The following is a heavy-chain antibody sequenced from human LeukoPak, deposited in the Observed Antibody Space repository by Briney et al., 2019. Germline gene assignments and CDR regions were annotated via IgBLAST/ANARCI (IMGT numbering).Heavy chain of an antibody. Sequence: GGSLRLSCAASGFTFSSYSMIWVRQAPGKGLEWVSSISSSGSTIYYADSVKGRFTISRDNAKNSLYLQMNSLRAEDTAVYYCATDHYDYVWGSYRRMGYFDYWGQGTLVTVSS. D-gene: IGHD3-16*02. CDR3: ATDHYDYVWGSYRRMGYFDY. CDR2: ISSSGSTI. CDR1: GFTFSSYS. J-gene: IGHJ4*02. V-gene: IGHV3-21*04.